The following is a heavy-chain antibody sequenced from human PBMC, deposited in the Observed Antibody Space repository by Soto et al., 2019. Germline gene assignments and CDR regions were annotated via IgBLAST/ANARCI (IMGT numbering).Heavy chain of an antibody. CDR1: GYTFTSYY. CDR3: ARGRRSQGGRYYYYYMDV. CDR2: MNPNSGNT. J-gene: IGHJ6*03. Sequence: ASVKVSCKASGYTFTSYYMNWVRQATGQGLEWMGWMNPNSGNTGYAQKFQGRVTMTRNTSISTAYMELSSLRSEDTAVYYCARGRRSQGGRYYYYYMDVWGKGTTVTVSS. V-gene: IGHV1-8*02. D-gene: IGHD3-16*01.